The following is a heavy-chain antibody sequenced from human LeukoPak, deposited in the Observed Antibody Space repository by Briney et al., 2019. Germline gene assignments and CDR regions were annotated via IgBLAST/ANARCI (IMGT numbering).Heavy chain of an antibody. D-gene: IGHD3-3*01. V-gene: IGHV3-33*01. J-gene: IGHJ4*02. Sequence: PGRSLRLSCAASGFTFRNFGMHWVRKAPGKGLEWVAVIWYDGSEKYYADSVKGRFIISRDNSKNMLYLQTNSLRAEDTAVYYCVRDRNALQFLDFWGQGTVVTVSS. CDR3: VRDRNALQFLDF. CDR2: IWYDGSEK. CDR1: GFTFRNFG.